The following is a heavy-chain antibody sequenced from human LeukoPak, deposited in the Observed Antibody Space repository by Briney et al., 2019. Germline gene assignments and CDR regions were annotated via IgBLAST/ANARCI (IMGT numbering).Heavy chain of an antibody. J-gene: IGHJ6*03. CDR1: GGSFSGYY. D-gene: IGHD4-11*01. CDR2: INHSGST. Sequence: SETLSLTCAVYGGSFSGYYWSWIRQPPGKGLEWIGEINHSGSTNYNPSLKSRVTISVDTSKNQFSLKLSSVTAADTAVYYCARHGRLPPRYYYYYYYMDVWGKGTTVTVSS. CDR3: ARHGRLPPRYYYYYYYMDV. V-gene: IGHV4-34*01.